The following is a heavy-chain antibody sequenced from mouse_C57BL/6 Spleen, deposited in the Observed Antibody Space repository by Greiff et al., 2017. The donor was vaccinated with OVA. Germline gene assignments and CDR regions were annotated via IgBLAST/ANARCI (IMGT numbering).Heavy chain of an antibody. J-gene: IGHJ2*01. CDR2: IYPGNSDT. D-gene: IGHD1-1*01. V-gene: IGHV1-5*01. Sequence: EVKLVESGTVLARPGASVKMSCKTSGYTFTSYWMHWVKQRPGQGLEWIGAIYPGNSDTSYNEKFKGKAKLTAVTSASTAYMELSSLTNEDSAVYYCTRAKITTVVADYWGQGTTLTVSS. CDR3: TRAKITTVVADY. CDR1: GYTFTSYW.